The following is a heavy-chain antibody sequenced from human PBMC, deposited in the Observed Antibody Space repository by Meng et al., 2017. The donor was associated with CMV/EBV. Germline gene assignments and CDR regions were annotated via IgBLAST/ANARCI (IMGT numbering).Heavy chain of an antibody. CDR2: IRYDGSNK. CDR3: ANGNGHLGV. CDR1: GFTFSSFS. D-gene: IGHD2-8*01. V-gene: IGHV3-30*02. Sequence: GGSLRLSCAASGFTFSSFSMNWVRQAPGKGLEWVAFIRYDGSNKYYVDSVKGRFTISRDNSKNTLYLQMNSLRAEDTAVYYCANGNGHLGVWGQGTLVTVSS. J-gene: IGHJ4*02.